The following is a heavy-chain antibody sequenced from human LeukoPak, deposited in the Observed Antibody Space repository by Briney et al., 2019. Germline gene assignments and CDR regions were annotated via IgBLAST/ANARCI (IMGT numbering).Heavy chain of an antibody. D-gene: IGHD5-12*01. Sequence: SETLSLACTVSGGSISSSSYYWGWIRQPPGKGLEWIGSIYYSGSTYYNPSLKSRVTISVDTSKNQFSLKLSSVTAADTAVYYCARRGAVATRILYYFDYWGQGTLVTVSS. CDR3: ARRGAVATRILYYFDY. J-gene: IGHJ4*02. CDR1: GGSISSSSYY. V-gene: IGHV4-39*01. CDR2: IYYSGST.